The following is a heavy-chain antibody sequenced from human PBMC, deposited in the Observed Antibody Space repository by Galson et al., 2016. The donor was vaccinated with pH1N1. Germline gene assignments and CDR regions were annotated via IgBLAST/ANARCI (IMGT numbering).Heavy chain of an antibody. CDR1: GFTFDSHE. CDR3: ARAYYDPLTRFSGAVDY. Sequence: LRLSCAVSGFTFDSHEMNWVRQAPGKGLEWVASISSGGNTMFYADSVKGRFIISRDNAKNSLYLQMNSLRVEDTAVYYCARAYYDPLTRFSGAVDYWGQGTLVTVSS. J-gene: IGHJ4*02. D-gene: IGHD3-9*01. CDR2: ISSGGNTM. V-gene: IGHV3-48*03.